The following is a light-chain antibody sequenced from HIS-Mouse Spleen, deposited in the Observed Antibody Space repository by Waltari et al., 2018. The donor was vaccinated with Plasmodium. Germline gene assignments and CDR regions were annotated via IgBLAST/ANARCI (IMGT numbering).Light chain of an antibody. CDR3: CSYAGSYTYV. Sequence: QSALTQPRSVSGSPGQSVTISCTGTSSDVGGYNYVSWSQQHPGKAPKHMLYDVSKRPSGVPDRFSCSKSGNTASLTSAGLQAEDEADYYCCSYAGSYTYVFGTGTKVTVL. CDR1: SSDVGGYNY. V-gene: IGLV2-11*01. CDR2: DVS. J-gene: IGLJ1*01.